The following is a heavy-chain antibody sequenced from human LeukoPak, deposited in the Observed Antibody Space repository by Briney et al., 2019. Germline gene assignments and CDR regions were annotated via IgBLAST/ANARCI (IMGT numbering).Heavy chain of an antibody. CDR1: GGTFSSYA. CDR3: ASGYCSSTSCHSHAFDI. CDR2: IIPIFGTA. V-gene: IGHV1-69*05. J-gene: IGHJ3*02. Sequence: RASVNVSCTASGGTFSSYAISWVRQAPGQGLEWMGGIIPIFGTANYAQKFQGRVTITTDESTSTAYMELSSLRSEDTAVYYCASGYCSSTSCHSHAFDIWGQGTMVTVSS. D-gene: IGHD2-2*01.